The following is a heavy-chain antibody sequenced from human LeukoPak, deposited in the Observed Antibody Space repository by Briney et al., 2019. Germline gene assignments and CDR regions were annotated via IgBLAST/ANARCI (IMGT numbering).Heavy chain of an antibody. CDR1: GFTFSNYW. Sequence: GGSLRLSCEGSGFTFSNYWMSWVRQAPGKGLEWVANIQQHGSETYYGDSVKGRFTISRDNAKNSLYLQMNSLRAEDTAVYYCARSRWPEDYWGQGTLVTVSS. CDR3: ARSRWPEDY. V-gene: IGHV3-7*01. CDR2: IQQHGSET. D-gene: IGHD4-23*01. J-gene: IGHJ4*02.